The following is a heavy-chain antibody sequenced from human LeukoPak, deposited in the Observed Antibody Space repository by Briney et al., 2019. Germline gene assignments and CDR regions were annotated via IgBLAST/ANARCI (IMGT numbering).Heavy chain of an antibody. CDR2: IYFLGDT. CDR1: GDTMKSGSHY. D-gene: IGHD3-3*01. CDR3: ARHHDYWSGYHFSGMDI. V-gene: IGHV4-39*01. Sequence: SETLSLTCTVSGDTMKSGSHYWGWVRQPPGKGLEWIGAIYFLGDTYYSPSLKTRATMSVSASENQFSLKLASVTAADTATYYCARHHDYWSGYHFSGMDIWGRGTTVTVSS. J-gene: IGHJ6*02.